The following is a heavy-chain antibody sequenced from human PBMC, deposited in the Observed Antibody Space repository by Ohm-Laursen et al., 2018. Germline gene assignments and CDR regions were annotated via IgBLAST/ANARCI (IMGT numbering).Heavy chain of an antibody. V-gene: IGHV1-8*01. CDR2: MNPNSGNT. D-gene: IGHD3-10*01. J-gene: IGHJ4*02. Sequence: SVKVSCKASGYTFTSYDINWVRQATGQGLEWMGWMNPNSGNTGYAQKFQGRVTMTRNTSISTAYMELSSLRSEDTAVYYCARGRGILLWFGESTKNYYFDYWGQGTLVTVSS. CDR1: GYTFTSYD. CDR3: ARGRGILLWFGESTKNYYFDY.